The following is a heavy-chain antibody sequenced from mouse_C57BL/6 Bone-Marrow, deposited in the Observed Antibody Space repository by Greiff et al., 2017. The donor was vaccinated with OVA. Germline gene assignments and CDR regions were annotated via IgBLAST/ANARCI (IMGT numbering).Heavy chain of an antibody. V-gene: IGHV14-2*01. CDR3: ANSSGYVYFDY. Sequence: DVKLVESGAELVKPGASVKLSCTASGFNIKDYYMHWVKQRTEQGLEWIGRIDPEDGETKYAPKFQGQATITADTSSNTAYLQLSSLTSEDTAVYYCANSSGYVYFDYWGQGTTLTVSS. J-gene: IGHJ2*01. CDR2: IDPEDGET. D-gene: IGHD3-2*02. CDR1: GFNIKDYY.